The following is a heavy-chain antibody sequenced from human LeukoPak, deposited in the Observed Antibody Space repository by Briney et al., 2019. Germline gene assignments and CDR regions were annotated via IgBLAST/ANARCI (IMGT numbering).Heavy chain of an antibody. CDR3: AKRPNYAYDY. J-gene: IGHJ4*02. CDR2: ISGSGGST. D-gene: IGHD4/OR15-4a*01. CDR1: GFTFSSYS. V-gene: IGHV3-23*01. Sequence: GGSLRLSCAASGFTFSSYSMNWVRQAPGKGLEWVSAISGSGGSTYYADSVKGRFTISRDNSKNTLYLQMNSLRAEDTAVYYCAKRPNYAYDYWGQGTLVTVSS.